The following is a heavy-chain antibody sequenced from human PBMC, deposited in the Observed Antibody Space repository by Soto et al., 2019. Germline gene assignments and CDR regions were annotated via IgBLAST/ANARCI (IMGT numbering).Heavy chain of an antibody. CDR3: ARRSSGSYFDY. CDR2: ISGSGGST. J-gene: IGHJ4*02. CDR1: GFTLSSYA. V-gene: IGHV3-23*01. Sequence: GGSLRLSCAASGFTLSSYAMSWVRQAPGKGLEWVSAISGSGGSTYYADSVKGRFTISRDNSKNTLYLQMNSLRAEDTAVYYCARRSSGSYFDYWGPGTLVTVSS. D-gene: IGHD6-19*01.